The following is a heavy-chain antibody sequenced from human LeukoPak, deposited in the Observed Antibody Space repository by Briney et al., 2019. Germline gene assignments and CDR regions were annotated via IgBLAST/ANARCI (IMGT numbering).Heavy chain of an antibody. Sequence: SETLSLTCAVYGGSFSGYYWSWIRQPPGKGLEWIGEINHSGGTNYNPSLKSRVTISVDTSKNQFSLKLGSVTAADTAVYYCAGRHSNSSSSSLDYWGQGTLVTVSS. J-gene: IGHJ4*02. CDR3: AGRHSNSSSSSLDY. CDR1: GGSFSGYY. CDR2: INHSGGT. D-gene: IGHD6-6*01. V-gene: IGHV4-34*01.